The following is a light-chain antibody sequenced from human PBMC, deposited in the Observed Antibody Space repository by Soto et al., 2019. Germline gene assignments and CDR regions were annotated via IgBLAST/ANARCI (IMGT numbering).Light chain of an antibody. Sequence: EIVLTQSPATLSFSPEERATLSCWASQSVSSYLAWYQQKPGQAPRLLIYDASNRATGIPARFSGSGSGTDFTLTTSSLEREDFAVNYCRHSSKGPLLTIRGGTKVEIK. CDR2: DAS. V-gene: IGKV3-11*01. CDR1: QSVSSY. J-gene: IGKJ4*01. CDR3: RHSSKGPLLT.